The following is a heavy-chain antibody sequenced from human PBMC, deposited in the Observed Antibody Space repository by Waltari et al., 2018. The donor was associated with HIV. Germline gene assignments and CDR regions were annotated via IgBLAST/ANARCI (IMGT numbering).Heavy chain of an antibody. J-gene: IGHJ5*02. CDR3: ATGVRYYGP. CDR2: IYPDDTT. Sequence: EVLLTESGGRRIQTGGCLGLSCVASIFTISHRPVTWVRQASGGPLEWVAVIYPDDTTHYADSVRGRFTISRVRSRTSVLLLMNGLFADDTAIYYCATGVRYYGPWGQGTRVTVSS. CDR1: IFTISHRP. V-gene: IGHV3-53*01. D-gene: IGHD3-10*01.